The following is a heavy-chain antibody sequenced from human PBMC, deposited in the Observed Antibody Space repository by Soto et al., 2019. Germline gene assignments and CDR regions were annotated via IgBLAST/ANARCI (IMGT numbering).Heavy chain of an antibody. Sequence: GGSLRLSCAASGFTFSSYGMHWVRQAPGKGLEWVAVIWYDGSNKYYADSVKGRFTISRDNSKNTLYLQMNSLRAEDTAVYYCARDMEPIYGGNSGLPVSGADYWGQGTLVTVSS. J-gene: IGHJ4*02. V-gene: IGHV3-33*01. CDR3: ARDMEPIYGGNSGLPVSGADY. CDR1: GFTFSSYG. CDR2: IWYDGSNK. D-gene: IGHD4-17*01.